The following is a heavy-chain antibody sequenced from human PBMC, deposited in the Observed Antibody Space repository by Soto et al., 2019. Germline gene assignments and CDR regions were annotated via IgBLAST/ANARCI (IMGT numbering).Heavy chain of an antibody. V-gene: IGHV3-21*01. CDR3: ARDEGLEWLQVLTYGMDV. Sequence: GGSLRLSCAASGFTFSSYSMNWVRQAPGKGLEWVSSISSSSSYIYYADSVKGRFTISRDNAKNSLYLQMNSLRAEDTAGYYCARDEGLEWLQVLTYGMDVWGQGTTVTVSS. CDR1: GFTFSSYS. D-gene: IGHD3-3*01. J-gene: IGHJ6*02. CDR2: ISSSSSYI.